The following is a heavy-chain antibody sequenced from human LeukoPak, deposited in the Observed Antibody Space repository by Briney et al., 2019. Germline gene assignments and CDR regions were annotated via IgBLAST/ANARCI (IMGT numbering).Heavy chain of an antibody. CDR2: IKQDGSEK. Sequence: PGGSLRLSCAASGFTFSSYGMHWVRQAPGKGLEWVANIKQDGSEKYYVDSVKGRFTISRDNAKNSLYLQMNSLRAEDTAVYYCARVVITRGYFDYWGQGTLVTVSS. D-gene: IGHD3-22*01. CDR1: GFTFSSYG. V-gene: IGHV3-7*01. J-gene: IGHJ4*02. CDR3: ARVVITRGYFDY.